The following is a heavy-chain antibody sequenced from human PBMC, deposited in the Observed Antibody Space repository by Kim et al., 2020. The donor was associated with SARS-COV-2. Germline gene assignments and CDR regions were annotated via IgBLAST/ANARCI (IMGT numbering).Heavy chain of an antibody. CDR3: ARAPIKYSN. J-gene: IGHJ4*02. CDR2: SEK. V-gene: IGHV3-7*01. D-gene: IGHD4-4*01. Sequence: SEKYYVDSVKGRFTISRDNAKNSLYLQMNSLRAEDTAVYYCARAPIKYSNWGQGTLVTVSS.